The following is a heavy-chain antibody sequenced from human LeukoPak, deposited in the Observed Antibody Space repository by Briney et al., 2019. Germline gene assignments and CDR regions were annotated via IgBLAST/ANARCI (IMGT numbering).Heavy chain of an antibody. CDR1: GGSFSDYY. Sequence: SETLSLTCAVYGGSFSDYYWSWIRQPPGKGLEWIGEINHSGSTNYNPSLKSRVTISVDTSKNQFSLKLSSVTAADTAVYYCARGYSSYYFDYWGQGTLVTVSS. J-gene: IGHJ4*02. CDR3: ARGYSSYYFDY. CDR2: INHSGST. D-gene: IGHD6-13*01. V-gene: IGHV4-34*01.